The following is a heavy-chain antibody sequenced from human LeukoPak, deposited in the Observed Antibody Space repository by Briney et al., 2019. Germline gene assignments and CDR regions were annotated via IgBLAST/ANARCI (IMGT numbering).Heavy chain of an antibody. CDR2: INHSGST. CDR1: GGSFSGYY. Sequence: SETLSLTCAVYGGSFSGYYWSWIRQPPGKGLEWIGEINHSGSTNYNPSLKSRVTISVDTSKNQFSLKLSSVTAADTAVYYCARMIVVVITGWFDPWGQGTLVTVSS. D-gene: IGHD3-22*01. V-gene: IGHV4-34*01. CDR3: ARMIVVVITGWFDP. J-gene: IGHJ5*02.